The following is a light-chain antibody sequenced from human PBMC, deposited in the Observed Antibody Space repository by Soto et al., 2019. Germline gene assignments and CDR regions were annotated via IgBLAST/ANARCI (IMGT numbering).Light chain of an antibody. CDR3: QQYGITPPT. CDR1: QSFTRNY. Sequence: EIVLTQSPGTLSLSPGERATLSCRASQSFTRNYFAWYQQKPGQPPRLLIYGATSRATGIPDRFSGSGSGTDFTLTISRLEPEDFAVYYCQQYGITPPTFGQGTKLEIK. CDR2: GAT. J-gene: IGKJ2*01. V-gene: IGKV3-20*01.